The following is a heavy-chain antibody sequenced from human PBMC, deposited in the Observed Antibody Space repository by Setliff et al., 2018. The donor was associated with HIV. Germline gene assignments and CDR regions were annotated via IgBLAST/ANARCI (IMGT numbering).Heavy chain of an antibody. Sequence: KASETLSLTCAVSGGSISSSNYYWGWIRQPPGKGLEWIGYIYYSGSTNYNPSLKSRVTISVDTSKNQFSLKLSSVTAADTAVYYCARQTATGTSATFDSWGQGSLVTVSS. CDR3: ARQTATGTSATFDS. V-gene: IGHV4-61*05. D-gene: IGHD2-21*02. J-gene: IGHJ4*02. CDR1: GGSISSSNYY. CDR2: IYYSGST.